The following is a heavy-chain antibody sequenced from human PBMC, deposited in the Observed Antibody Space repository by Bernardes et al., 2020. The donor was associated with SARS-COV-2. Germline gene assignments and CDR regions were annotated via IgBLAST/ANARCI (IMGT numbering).Heavy chain of an antibody. D-gene: IGHD2-8*01. V-gene: IGHV1-2*02. CDR3: ARSLRAYGVY. CDR1: GYTFTKYY. CDR2: VNPNSGGT. J-gene: IGHJ4*02. Sequence: ASVKVSCKASGYTFTKYYIHWVRQAPGQGLEWMGWVNPNSGGTNYAQKFQGRVTMTWGTALSTAYMELSRLRSDDTAVYYCARSLRAYGVYWGQGTLVTVSS.